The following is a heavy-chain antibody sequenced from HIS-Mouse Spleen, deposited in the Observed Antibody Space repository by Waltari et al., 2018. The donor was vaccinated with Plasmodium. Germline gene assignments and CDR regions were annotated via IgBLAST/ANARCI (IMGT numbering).Heavy chain of an antibody. CDR2: INSDGSST. CDR3: AKLGIATSGFYDY. Sequence: EVQLVESGGGLVQPGGSLRPSCAASGFTFSSYWMHWVRQAPGKGLVWVSRINSDGSSTSYADSVKGRFTISRDNAKNTLYLQMNSLRAEDTAVYYCAKLGIATSGFYDYWGQGTLVTVSS. V-gene: IGHV3-74*01. J-gene: IGHJ4*02. D-gene: IGHD7-27*01. CDR1: GFTFSSYW.